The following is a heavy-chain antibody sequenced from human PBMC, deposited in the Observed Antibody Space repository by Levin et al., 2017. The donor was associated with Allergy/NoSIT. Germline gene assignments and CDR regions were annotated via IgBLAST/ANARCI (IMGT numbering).Heavy chain of an antibody. J-gene: IGHJ4*02. D-gene: IGHD1-26*01. CDR3: ARIRGGNYYYFDY. Sequence: QTLSLTCTFSGFSLSTTGMRLRWIRQPPGKALEWLARIDWDNDRFYSTSLKTRLTISKDTSKNQVVLTMTNMDPVDTATYYCARIRGGNYYYFDYWGQGTLVTVSS. V-gene: IGHV2-70*04. CDR1: GFSLSTTGMR. CDR2: IDWDNDR.